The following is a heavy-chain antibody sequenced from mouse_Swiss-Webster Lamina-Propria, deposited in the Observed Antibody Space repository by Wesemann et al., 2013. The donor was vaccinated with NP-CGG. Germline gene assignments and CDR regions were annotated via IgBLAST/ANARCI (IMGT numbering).Heavy chain of an antibody. D-gene: IGHD2-4*01. V-gene: IGHV14-3*02. CDR2: IDPANGNT. CDR1: ASTIKDTY. J-gene: IGHJ3*01. Sequence: EVQLQQSWGRACEAEGPQSSCPAQLLASTIKDTYMHWVKQRPEQGLEWIGRIDPANGNTKYDPKFQGKATITADTSSNTAYLQLSSLTSEDTAVYYCASSAYDYIFAYWGQGTLVTVSA. CDR3: ASSAYDYIFAY.